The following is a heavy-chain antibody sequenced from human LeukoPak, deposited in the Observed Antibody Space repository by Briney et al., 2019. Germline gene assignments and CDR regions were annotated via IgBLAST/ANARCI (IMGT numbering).Heavy chain of an antibody. V-gene: IGHV4-39*01. CDR1: GGSISSSSYS. D-gene: IGHD1-26*01. CDR2: IYYSGST. J-gene: IGHJ4*02. CDR3: ARHWPHSGSFDYFDY. Sequence: SETLSLTCTVSGGSISSSSYSWGWIRQPPGKGLEWIGSIYYSGSTYYNPSLKSRVTIFVDTSKNQFSLKLSSVTAADTAVYYCARHWPHSGSFDYFDYWGQGTLVTVSS.